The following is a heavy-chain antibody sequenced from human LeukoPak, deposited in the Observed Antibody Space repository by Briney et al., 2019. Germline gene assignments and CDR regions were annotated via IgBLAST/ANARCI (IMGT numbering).Heavy chain of an antibody. CDR2: INHSGST. D-gene: IGHD6-19*01. CDR1: GGSFSGYY. V-gene: IGHV4-34*01. J-gene: IGHJ4*02. Sequence: SETLSLTCAVYGGSFSGYYWSWIRQPPGKGLEWIGEINHSGSTNYNPSLKSRVTISVDTSKNQFSLKLSSVIAADTAVYYCAGRRSWLTYFDYWGQGTLVTVSS. CDR3: AGRRSWLTYFDY.